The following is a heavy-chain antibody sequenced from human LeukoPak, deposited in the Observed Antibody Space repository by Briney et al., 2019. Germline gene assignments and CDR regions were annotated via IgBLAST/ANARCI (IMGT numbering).Heavy chain of an antibody. D-gene: IGHD3-22*01. Sequence: SETLSLTCTVSGGSISSYYWSWIRQPPGKGLEWIGYIYYSGSTNYNPSLKSRVTISVDTSKNQFPLKLSSVTAADTAVYYCAREGAASSGYYYYFDYWGQGTLVTVSS. CDR1: GGSISSYY. J-gene: IGHJ4*02. V-gene: IGHV4-59*01. CDR3: AREGAASSGYYYYFDY. CDR2: IYYSGST.